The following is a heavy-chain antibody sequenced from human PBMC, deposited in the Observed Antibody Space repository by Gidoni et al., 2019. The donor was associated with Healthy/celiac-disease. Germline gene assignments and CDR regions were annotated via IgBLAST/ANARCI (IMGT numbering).Heavy chain of an antibody. CDR3: ARDIPGYSGYDPLGY. CDR2: ISYDGSNK. D-gene: IGHD5-12*01. V-gene: IGHV3-30-3*01. Sequence: QVQLVASGGGVVQPGRSLRLSCAASGFTFRSYAMHWVRQAPGKGLEWVAVISYDGSNKYYADSVKGRFTISRDNSKNTLYLQMNSLRAEDTAVYYCARDIPGYSGYDPLGYWGQGTLVTVSS. CDR1: GFTFRSYA. J-gene: IGHJ4*02.